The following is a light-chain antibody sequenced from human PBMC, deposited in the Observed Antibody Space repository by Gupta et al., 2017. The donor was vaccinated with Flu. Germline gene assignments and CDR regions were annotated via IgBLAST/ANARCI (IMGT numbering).Light chain of an antibody. J-gene: IGLJ3*02. V-gene: IGLV1-51*01. CDR2: ENN. Sequence: QAVLTQPPSVSAAPGQKVTISCTGSNFHLENNYVSWYQQLPGTAPNLLLYENNKRPSGMPDRVSVSKSNTSATLAITGLPTGEEADYYCGTWDSSLSAGGVFGGGTKLTVL. CDR1: NFHLENNY. CDR3: GTWDSSLSAGGV.